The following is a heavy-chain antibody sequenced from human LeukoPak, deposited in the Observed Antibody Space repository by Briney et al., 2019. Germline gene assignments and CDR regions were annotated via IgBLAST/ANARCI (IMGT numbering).Heavy chain of an antibody. J-gene: IGHJ5*02. CDR1: GGSFNGYY. D-gene: IGHD3-3*01. Sequence: PSETLSLTCAVYGGSFNGYYWSWIRQPPGKGLEWIGEINHSGSTNYNPSLKSRVTISVDTSKNQFSLKLSSVAAADTAVYYCARRGYWSGYYNWFDPWGQGTLVTVSS. V-gene: IGHV4-34*01. CDR2: INHSGST. CDR3: ARRGYWSGYYNWFDP.